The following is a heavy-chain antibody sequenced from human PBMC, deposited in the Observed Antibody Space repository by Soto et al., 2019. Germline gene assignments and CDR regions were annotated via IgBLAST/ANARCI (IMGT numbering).Heavy chain of an antibody. V-gene: IGHV3-30-3*01. CDR2: ISYDGSNK. Sequence: QVQLVESGGGVVQPGRSLRLSCAASGFTFSSYAMHWVRQAPGKGLEWVAVISYDGSNKYYADSVKGRFTISRDNSKNTLYLQMNSLRAEDTAVYYCARDKGDSGFYYYYGMDVWGQGTTVTVSS. CDR3: ARDKGDSGFYYYYGMDV. CDR1: GFTFSSYA. D-gene: IGHD3-22*01. J-gene: IGHJ6*02.